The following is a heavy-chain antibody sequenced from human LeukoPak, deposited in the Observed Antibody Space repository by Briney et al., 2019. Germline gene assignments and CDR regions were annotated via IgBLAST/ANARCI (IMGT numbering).Heavy chain of an antibody. Sequence: PGGSLRLSCAASGFTFSNAWMSWVRQAPGKGLEWVGRIKSKTDGGTTDYAAPVKGRFTISRDDSKNTLYLQMNSLKTEDTAVYYCAKDDAWGRYQHWGQGTPATVSS. D-gene: IGHD3-16*01. CDR3: AKDDAWGRYQH. J-gene: IGHJ1*01. CDR1: GFTFSNAW. V-gene: IGHV3-15*01. CDR2: IKSKTDGGTT.